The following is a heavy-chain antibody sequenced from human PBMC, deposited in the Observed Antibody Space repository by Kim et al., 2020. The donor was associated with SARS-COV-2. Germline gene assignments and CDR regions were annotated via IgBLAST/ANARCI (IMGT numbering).Heavy chain of an antibody. CDR1: GFTFSSYG. CDR3: ARPGGAYDNSYYYGMDV. J-gene: IGHJ6*01. D-gene: IGHD1-1*01. CDR2: ISSSTNYK. Sequence: GGSLRLSCAASGFTFSSYGMHWVRQAPGKGLEWVSSISSSTNYKYYADSVKGRFTISRDNSKNSLYLQMNSLRAEDTAVYYCARPGGAYDNSYYYGMDVWGQETTVTVSS. V-gene: IGHV3-21*01.